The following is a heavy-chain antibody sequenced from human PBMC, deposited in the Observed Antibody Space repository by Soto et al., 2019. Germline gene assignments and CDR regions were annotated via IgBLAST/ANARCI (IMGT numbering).Heavy chain of an antibody. CDR3: ARGMYYDILTGYYPSYYFDY. CDR1: GYTFTSYA. D-gene: IGHD3-9*01. CDR2: INAGNGNT. V-gene: IGHV1-3*01. Sequence: ASVKVSCKASGYTFTSYAMHWVRQAPGQRLEWMGWINAGNGNTKYSQKFQGRVTITRDTSASTAYMELSSLRSEDTAVYYCARGMYYDILTGYYPSYYFDYWGQGTLVTVSS. J-gene: IGHJ4*02.